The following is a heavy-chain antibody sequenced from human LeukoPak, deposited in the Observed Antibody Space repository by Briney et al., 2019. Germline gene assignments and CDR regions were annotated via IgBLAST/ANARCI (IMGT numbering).Heavy chain of an antibody. J-gene: IGHJ6*02. Sequence: ASVKVSCKASGYTFTSYGISWVRPAPGQGLEWMGWISAYNGNTNYAQKLQGRVTITADKSTSTAYMELSSLRSEDTAVYYCARAEEEYSSKTTDYYYYGMDVWGQGTTVTVSS. V-gene: IGHV1-18*01. CDR1: GYTFTSYG. CDR2: ISAYNGNT. CDR3: ARAEEEYSSKTTDYYYYGMDV. D-gene: IGHD2/OR15-2a*01.